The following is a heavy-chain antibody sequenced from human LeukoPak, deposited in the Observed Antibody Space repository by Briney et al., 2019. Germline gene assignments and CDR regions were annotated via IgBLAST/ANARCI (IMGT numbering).Heavy chain of an antibody. CDR2: IYYSGST. V-gene: IGHV4-30-4*08. D-gene: IGHD3-9*01. J-gene: IGHJ5*02. CDR1: GGSISSGDYY. CDR3: ARERPRLRYYGWFDP. Sequence: KPSQTLSLTCTVSGGSISSGDYYWSWIRQPPGKGLEWIGYIYYSGSTYYNPSLKSRVTISVDTSKNQFSLKLSSVTAADTAVYYCARERPRLRYYGWFDPWGQGTLVTVSS.